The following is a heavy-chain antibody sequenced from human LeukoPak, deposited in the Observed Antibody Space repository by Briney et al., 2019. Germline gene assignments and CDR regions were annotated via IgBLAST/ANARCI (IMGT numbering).Heavy chain of an antibody. Sequence: SETLSLTCAVYGGSFSGYYWSWIRQPPGKGLEWIGEINHSGSTKYNPSLKSRVTISVDTSKNQFSLKLSSVTAADTAVYYCARGPRYDFWSGYYGGFDYWGQGTLVTVSS. J-gene: IGHJ4*02. CDR1: GGSFSGYY. V-gene: IGHV4-34*01. CDR3: ARGPRYDFWSGYYGGFDY. CDR2: INHSGST. D-gene: IGHD3-3*01.